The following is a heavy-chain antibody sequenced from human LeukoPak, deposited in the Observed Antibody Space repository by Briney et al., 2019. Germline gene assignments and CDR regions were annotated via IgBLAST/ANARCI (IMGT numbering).Heavy chain of an antibody. V-gene: IGHV3-30-3*01. J-gene: IGHJ3*02. CDR3: ARWGVAAAVHDAFDI. CDR1: GITFSRYL. D-gene: IGHD6-13*01. Sequence: PGGSLRLSCAASGITFSRYLMHWVRQAPGKGLEWVAVISYDGSNKYYADSVKGRFTISRDNSKNTLYLQMNSLRAEDTAVYYCARWGVAAAVHDAFDIWGQGTMVTVSS. CDR2: ISYDGSNK.